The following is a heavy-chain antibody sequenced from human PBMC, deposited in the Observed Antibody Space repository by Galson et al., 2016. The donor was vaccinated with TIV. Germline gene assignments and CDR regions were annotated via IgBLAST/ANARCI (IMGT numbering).Heavy chain of an antibody. CDR2: LYYSETT. CDR1: GDSINSSGHY. J-gene: IGHJ5*02. D-gene: IGHD3-10*01. V-gene: IGHV4-39*01. CDR3: VRQGGDTMVRGVIRDWFDP. Sequence: SETLSLTCTVSGDSINSSGHYWGWIRQPPGKGLEWIGTLYYSETTYYSPSLKSRVTMSVDTSKNQFSLQLRSVTAADTALYYCVRQGGDTMVRGVIRDWFDPWGQGTLVTVSS.